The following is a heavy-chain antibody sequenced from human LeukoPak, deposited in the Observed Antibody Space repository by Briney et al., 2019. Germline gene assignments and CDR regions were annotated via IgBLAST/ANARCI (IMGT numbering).Heavy chain of an antibody. Sequence: PGGSLRLSCAASGFTFSSYAMSWVRQAPGKGLEWVSAIIGSGGSTYYADSVKGRFTISRDNSKNTLYLQMNSLRAEDTAVYYCAKDIRYDSSGYYNSHFDYWGQGTLVTVSS. V-gene: IGHV3-23*01. CDR2: IIGSGGST. J-gene: IGHJ4*02. CDR3: AKDIRYDSSGYYNSHFDY. CDR1: GFTFSSYA. D-gene: IGHD3-22*01.